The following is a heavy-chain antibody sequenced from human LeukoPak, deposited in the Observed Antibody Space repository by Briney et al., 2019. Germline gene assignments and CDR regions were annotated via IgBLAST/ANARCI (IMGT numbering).Heavy chain of an antibody. D-gene: IGHD4-11*01. CDR2: MDPNTGNT. Sequence: ASVKVSCKASGYTFTSYDISWVRQASGQGLEWMGWMDPNTGNTGHAQKFQGRVTLTRDTSINTAYMELTSLTSDDTAVYFCARRDYRGWPHGKWFDPWGQGTLVTVSS. J-gene: IGHJ5*02. CDR3: ARRDYRGWPHGKWFDP. V-gene: IGHV1-8*01. CDR1: GYTFTSYD.